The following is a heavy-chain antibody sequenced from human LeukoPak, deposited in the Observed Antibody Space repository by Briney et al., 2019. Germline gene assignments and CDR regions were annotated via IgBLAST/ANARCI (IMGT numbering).Heavy chain of an antibody. CDR2: ISWNSGSI. J-gene: IGHJ4*02. D-gene: IGHD6-13*01. V-gene: IGHV3-9*01. CDR1: GFTFDDYA. CDR3: AKEAAAGYYFDY. Sequence: GGSLRLSCAASGFTFDDYAMPWVRQAPGKGLEWVSGISWNSGSIGYADSVMGRFTISRDNAKNSLYLQMNSLRAEDTALYYCAKEAAAGYYFDYWGQGTLVTVSS.